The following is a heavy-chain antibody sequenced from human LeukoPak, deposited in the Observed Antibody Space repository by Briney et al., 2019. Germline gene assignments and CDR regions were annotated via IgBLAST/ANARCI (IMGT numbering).Heavy chain of an antibody. CDR3: ARAGAYYYDSTGPFDY. V-gene: IGHV3-20*04. Sequence: GGSLRLSCAASGFTFDDYAMHWVRQAPGKGLEWVSGISGSGGSTSYAVSVKGRFTISRDNAKNTLYLQMNSLRAEDTAVYYCARAGAYYYDSTGPFDYWGQGTLVTVSS. J-gene: IGHJ4*02. CDR2: ISGSGGST. CDR1: GFTFDDYA. D-gene: IGHD3-22*01.